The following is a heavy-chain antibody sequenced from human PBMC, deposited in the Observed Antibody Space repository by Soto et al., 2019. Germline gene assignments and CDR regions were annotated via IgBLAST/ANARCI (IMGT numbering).Heavy chain of an antibody. J-gene: IGHJ2*01. CDR3: ARSYYYDSSGSPSNWYFDL. CDR2: IKQDGSEK. CDR1: GFTFSSYW. D-gene: IGHD3-22*01. V-gene: IGHV3-7*05. Sequence: EVQLVESGGGLVQPGGSLRLSCAASGFTFSSYWMSWVRQAPGKGLEWVANIKQDGSEKYYVDSVKGRFTISRDNAKNPLYLQMNSLRAEDTAVYYCARSYYYDSSGSPSNWYFDLWGRGTLVTVSS.